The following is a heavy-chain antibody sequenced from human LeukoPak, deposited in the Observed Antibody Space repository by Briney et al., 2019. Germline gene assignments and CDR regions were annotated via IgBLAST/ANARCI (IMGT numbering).Heavy chain of an antibody. CDR2: MNPNSGNT. CDR1: GYTFTSYD. D-gene: IGHD4-17*01. J-gene: IGHJ6*03. CDR3: ARGGDYDGYYYYYYMDV. Sequence: EASVKVSCKASGYTFTSYDINWVRQATGQGLEWMGWMNPNSGNTGYAQKFQGRVTITRNTSISTAYMELSSLRAEDTAVYYCARGGDYDGYYYYYYMDVWGKGTTVTVSS. V-gene: IGHV1-8*03.